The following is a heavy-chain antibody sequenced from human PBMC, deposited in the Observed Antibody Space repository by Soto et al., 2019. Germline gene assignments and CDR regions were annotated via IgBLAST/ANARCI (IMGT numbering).Heavy chain of an antibody. CDR2: ISAYNGNT. J-gene: IGHJ4*02. D-gene: IGHD5-18*01. CDR3: ARGNPVETGSY. CDR1: GYTFTSYG. Sequence: QVQLVPSGAEVKKPGASVTVSCKASGYTFTSYGISWVRQAPGQGLEWMGWISAYNGNTNYAQKFQGRVTMTTDTSTSRTYMELRSPRSDDSAVYYCARGNPVETGSYWGQGTLVTVSS. V-gene: IGHV1-18*01.